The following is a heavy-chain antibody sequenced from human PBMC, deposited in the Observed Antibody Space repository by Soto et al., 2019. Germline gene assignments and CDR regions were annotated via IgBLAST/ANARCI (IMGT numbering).Heavy chain of an antibody. CDR1: GGSISSGDYY. V-gene: IGHV4-30-4*01. D-gene: IGHD5-12*01. J-gene: IGHJ3*02. CDR2: IYYSGST. CDR3: ARDLRWLQLEFAFDI. Sequence: PSETLSLTCTVSGGSISSGDYYWSWIRQPPGKGLEWIGYIYYSGSTYYNPSLKSRVTISVDTSKNQFSLKLSSVTAADTAVYYCARDLRWLQLEFAFDIWGQGTMVTVSS.